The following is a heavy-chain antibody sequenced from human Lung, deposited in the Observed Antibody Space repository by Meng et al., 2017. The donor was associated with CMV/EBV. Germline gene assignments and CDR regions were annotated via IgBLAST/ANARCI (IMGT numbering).Heavy chain of an antibody. Sequence: SXTXSLXCTVSGGSISSYYWSWIRQPPGKGLEWIGYIYYSGSTNYNPSLKSRVTISLDTSKNQFSLKLSSVTAADTAVYYCARAAADDDFWSDYEGPGGMDVXGQGXTVTVSS. D-gene: IGHD3-3*01. V-gene: IGHV4-59*12. CDR1: GGSISSYY. CDR2: IYYSGST. CDR3: ARAAADDDFWSDYEGPGGMDV. J-gene: IGHJ6*02.